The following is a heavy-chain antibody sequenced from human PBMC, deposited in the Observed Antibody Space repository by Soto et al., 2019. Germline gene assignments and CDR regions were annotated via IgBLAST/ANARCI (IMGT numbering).Heavy chain of an antibody. J-gene: IGHJ3*02. D-gene: IGHD3-22*01. CDR2: ISSSSSYI. CDR3: AAALDLIVVDYPPHDAFDI. CDR1: GFTFSSYS. V-gene: IGHV3-21*04. Sequence: GGSLRLSCAASGFTFSSYSMNWVRQAPGKGLEWVSSISSSSSYIYYADSVKGRFTISRDNAKNSLYLQMNSLRAEDTAVYYYAAALDLIVVDYPPHDAFDIWGQGTMVTVSS.